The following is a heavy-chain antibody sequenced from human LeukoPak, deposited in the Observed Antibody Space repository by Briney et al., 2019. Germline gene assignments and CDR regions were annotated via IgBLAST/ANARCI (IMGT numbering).Heavy chain of an antibody. CDR1: GFTFSSYE. Sequence: GGSLRLSCAASGFTFSSYEMSWVRQAPGKGLEWVSYISGSGNNERYADSVKGRFTISRDNAKNSLYLQMYSLRAEDTAVYYCARGEQLNYFAYWGQGTLVTVSS. D-gene: IGHD1-26*01. CDR3: ARGEQLNYFAY. V-gene: IGHV3-48*03. J-gene: IGHJ4*02. CDR2: ISGSGNNE.